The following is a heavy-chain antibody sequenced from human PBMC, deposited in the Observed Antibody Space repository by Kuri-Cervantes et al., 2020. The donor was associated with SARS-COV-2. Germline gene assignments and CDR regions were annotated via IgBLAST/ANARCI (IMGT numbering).Heavy chain of an antibody. D-gene: IGHD2-21*02. Sequence: GSLRLSCTVSGYSISSGYYWGWIRQPPGKGLEWIGSIYHSGSTYYNPSLKSRVTISVDTSKNQFSLKLSSVTAADTAVYYCARAGAEVTSHFDYWGQGTLVTVSS. CDR3: ARAGAEVTSHFDY. V-gene: IGHV4-38-2*02. CDR1: GYSISSGYY. CDR2: IYHSGST. J-gene: IGHJ4*02.